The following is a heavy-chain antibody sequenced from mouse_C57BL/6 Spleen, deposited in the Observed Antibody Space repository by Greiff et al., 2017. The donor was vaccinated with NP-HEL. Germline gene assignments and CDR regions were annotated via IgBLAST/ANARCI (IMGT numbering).Heavy chain of an antibody. CDR1: GYTFTDYY. CDR2: INPYNGGT. Sequence: VQLKQSGPVLVKPGASVKMSCKASGYTFTDYYMNWVKQSHGKSLEWIGVINPYNGGTSYNQKFKGKATLTVDKSSSTAYMELNSLTSEDSAVYYCARYDYDGLYFDYWGQGTTLTVSS. J-gene: IGHJ2*01. CDR3: ARYDYDGLYFDY. V-gene: IGHV1-19*01. D-gene: IGHD2-4*01.